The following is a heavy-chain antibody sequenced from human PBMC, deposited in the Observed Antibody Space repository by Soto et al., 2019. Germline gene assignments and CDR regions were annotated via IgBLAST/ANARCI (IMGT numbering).Heavy chain of an antibody. Sequence: SETLSLTCIVSGASVSSYYWSWVRQPPGKGLEWIGYIYYIGAYNYNPSLKSRVTISVDTSKNQFSLKLTSVTAAGTAVYYCARTPETRDWLDPWGQGTLVTVSS. CDR3: ARTPETRDWLDP. D-gene: IGHD1-7*01. CDR2: IYYIGAY. V-gene: IGHV4-59*02. J-gene: IGHJ5*02. CDR1: GASVSSYY.